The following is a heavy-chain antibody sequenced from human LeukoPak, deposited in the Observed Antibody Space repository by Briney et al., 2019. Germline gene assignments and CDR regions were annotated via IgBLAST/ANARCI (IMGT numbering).Heavy chain of an antibody. CDR2: INPNSGGT. Sequence: ALVKVSCKASGYTFTGYYMYWVRQAPGQGLEWMGWINPNSGGTNYAQKFQGWVTMTRDTSISTAYMELSRLRSDDTAVYYCARFDYGVAFDIWGQGTMVTVSS. V-gene: IGHV1-2*04. J-gene: IGHJ3*02. CDR1: GYTFTGYY. D-gene: IGHD4-17*01. CDR3: ARFDYGVAFDI.